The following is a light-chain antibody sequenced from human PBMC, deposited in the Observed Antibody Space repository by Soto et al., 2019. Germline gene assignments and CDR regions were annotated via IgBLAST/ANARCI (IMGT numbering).Light chain of an antibody. CDR3: QQYNNWPV. Sequence: EIVMTQSPATLSVSPGERATRSCRASQSVSSNLAWYQQKPGQAPRLLIYAASTRATGIPARFSGSGSGTEFTLTISSLQSEDFAVYYCQQYNNWPVFGQGTKVDI. V-gene: IGKV3-15*01. CDR2: AAS. CDR1: QSVSSN. J-gene: IGKJ1*01.